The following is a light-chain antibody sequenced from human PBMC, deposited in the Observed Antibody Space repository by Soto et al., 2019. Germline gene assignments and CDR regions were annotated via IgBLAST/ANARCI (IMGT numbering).Light chain of an antibody. Sequence: QSALTQPASVSGSPGKSITISCTGTSSDVGDYKYVSWYQQHPDKAPKLIIFVNSNRPSGISNRFSASKSGNTASLSISGLQAEDEADSYCSSYTSSDTPYVFGTGTKLTVL. V-gene: IGLV2-14*01. CDR2: VNS. CDR1: SSDVGDYKY. CDR3: SSYTSSDTPYV. J-gene: IGLJ1*01.